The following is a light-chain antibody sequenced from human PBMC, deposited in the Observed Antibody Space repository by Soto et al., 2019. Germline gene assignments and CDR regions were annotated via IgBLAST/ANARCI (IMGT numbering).Light chain of an antibody. Sequence: QSALTQPASVSGSPGQSITISCTGTSSDVGAYYHVSWYQQHPGKAPELIISEVDNRPSGVSNRFSGSRSGNTASLTISGLQAEDEADYYCSSYTGSSTLYAFGTGTKSPS. CDR1: SSDVGAYYH. V-gene: IGLV2-14*01. J-gene: IGLJ1*01. CDR3: SSYTGSSTLYA. CDR2: EVD.